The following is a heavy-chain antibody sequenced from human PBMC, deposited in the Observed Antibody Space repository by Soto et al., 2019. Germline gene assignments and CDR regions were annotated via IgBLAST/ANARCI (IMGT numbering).Heavy chain of an antibody. V-gene: IGHV4-30-2*01. CDR3: ASRVSDYFDY. D-gene: IGHD6-19*01. J-gene: IGHJ4*02. CDR2: IYHSGST. Sequence: QLQLQESGSRLVKASQTLSLTCAVSGGSISSGGFSCNWIRQPPGKGLEWIGYIYHSGSTYFNPSFKSRVTTAVDRSTNQFSRKLSSVTAADTAVYYCASRVSDYFDYWGQGTPVTVSS. CDR1: GGSISSGGFS.